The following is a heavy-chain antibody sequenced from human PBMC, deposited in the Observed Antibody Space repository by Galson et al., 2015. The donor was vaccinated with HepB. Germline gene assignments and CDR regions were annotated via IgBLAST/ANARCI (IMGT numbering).Heavy chain of an antibody. V-gene: IGHV5-10-1*01. CDR3: ARLRGHDAYIGVYGMDV. CDR2: VDPSDSYS. J-gene: IGHJ6*02. D-gene: IGHD5-24*01. CDR1: GYSFTNYW. Sequence: QSGAELKKPGESLRISCKGSGYSFTNYWISWVRQMPGKGLEWMGRVDPSDSYSDYSPSFQGHVSISVDKSISTAYLQWSSLKASDTAIYYCARLRGHDAYIGVYGMDVWGLGTTVTVSS.